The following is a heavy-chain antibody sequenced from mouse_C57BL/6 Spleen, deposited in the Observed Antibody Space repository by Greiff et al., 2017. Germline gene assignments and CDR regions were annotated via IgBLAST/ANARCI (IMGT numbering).Heavy chain of an antibody. J-gene: IGHJ3*01. CDR3: ARRGYYDYDWFAY. D-gene: IGHD2-4*01. V-gene: IGHV1-26*01. CDR1: GYTFTDYY. CDR2: INPNNGGT. Sequence: EVQLQQSGPELVKPGASVKISCKASGYTFTDYYMNWVKQSPGQSLEWIGNINPNNGGTRYNQKFKGKATLTVDKSSSTAYMGLRSLTSEDSAVYYCARRGYYDYDWFAYWGQGTLVTVSA.